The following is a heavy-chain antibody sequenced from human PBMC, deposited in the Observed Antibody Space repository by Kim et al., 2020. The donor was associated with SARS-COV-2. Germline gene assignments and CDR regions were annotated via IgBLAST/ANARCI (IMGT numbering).Heavy chain of an antibody. CDR3: TSSRYYSSSWYDAFDI. J-gene: IGHJ3*02. CDR1: GFTFSDYA. CDR2: IRSKAYDGTT. Sequence: GRSLRLSCTASGFTFSDYAMSWVRQAPGKGLQWVGFIRSKAYDGTTKYAASVKGRFTISRDDSKSIAYLQMNSLKTEDTAVYYCTSSRYYSSSWYDAFDIWGQGTMVTVSS. V-gene: IGHV3-49*04. D-gene: IGHD6-13*01.